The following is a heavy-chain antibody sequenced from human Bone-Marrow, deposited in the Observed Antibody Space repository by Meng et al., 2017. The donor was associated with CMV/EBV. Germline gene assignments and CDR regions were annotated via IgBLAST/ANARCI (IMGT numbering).Heavy chain of an antibody. CDR2: IIPILGIA. CDR1: GGNFSSYA. CDR3: AREGSRAAAIVG. V-gene: IGHV1-69*10. D-gene: IGHD2-2*01. J-gene: IGHJ2*01. Sequence: CKASGGNFSSYAITWVRQAPGQGLEWMGGIIPILGIANYAQKFQGRVTITADKSTSTAYMELSSLRSEDTAVYYCAREGSRAAAIVGWGRGTLVTVSS.